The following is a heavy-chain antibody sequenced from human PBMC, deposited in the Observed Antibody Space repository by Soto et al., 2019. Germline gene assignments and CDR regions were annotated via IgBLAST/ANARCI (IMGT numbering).Heavy chain of an antibody. CDR2: IYPGDSDT. J-gene: IGHJ6*02. CDR1: GYSFTNYW. CDR3: ARHPPYYGSGSSSYYYYGMDV. D-gene: IGHD3-10*01. Sequence: PGESLKISCKGSGYSFTNYWIGWVRQMPGKGLEWMGIIYPGDSDTRYSPSFQGQVTISADKSISTAYLQWSSLKASDTAMYYCARHPPYYGSGSSSYYYYGMDVWGQGTTVTVSS. V-gene: IGHV5-51*01.